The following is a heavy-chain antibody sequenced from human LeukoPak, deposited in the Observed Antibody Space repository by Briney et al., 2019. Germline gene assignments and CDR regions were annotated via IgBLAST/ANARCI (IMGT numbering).Heavy chain of an antibody. V-gene: IGHV4-39*01. D-gene: IGHD2-2*01. CDR1: GGSISSSSYY. Sequence: SETLSLTCTVSGGSISSSSYYWGWIRQPPGKGLEWIGSIYYSGSTYYNPSLKSRVTISVDTSKNQFSLKLSSVTAADTAVYYCARLYCSSTSCHDYWGQGTLVTVSS. CDR2: IYYSGST. J-gene: IGHJ4*02. CDR3: ARLYCSSTSCHDY.